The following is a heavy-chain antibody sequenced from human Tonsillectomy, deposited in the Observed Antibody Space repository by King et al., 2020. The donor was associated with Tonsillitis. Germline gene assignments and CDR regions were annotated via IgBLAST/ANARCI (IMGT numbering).Heavy chain of an antibody. D-gene: IGHD2-2*01. Sequence: VQLVESGGGLVQPGGSLRLSCAASGFTFSSYSMNWVRQAPGKGLEWVSYISSSSSTIYYADSVKGRFTISRYNAKNSLYLQMNSLRAEDTAVYYCAREGPRGVPGARYYYYGMDVWGQGTTVTVSS. CDR2: ISSSSSTI. V-gene: IGHV3-48*01. J-gene: IGHJ6*02. CDR3: AREGPRGVPGARYYYYGMDV. CDR1: GFTFSSYS.